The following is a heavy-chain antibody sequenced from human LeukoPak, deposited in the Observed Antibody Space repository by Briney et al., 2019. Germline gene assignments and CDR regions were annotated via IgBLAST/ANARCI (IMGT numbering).Heavy chain of an antibody. D-gene: IGHD3-10*01. CDR1: GGSFGGYY. Sequence: PSETLSLTCAVYGGSFGGYYWSWIRQPPGKGLEWIGEINHSGSTNYNPSLKSRVTISVDTSKNQFSLKLSSVTAADTAVYYCASGGLLWFGELNFDYWGQGTLVTVSS. CDR2: INHSGST. CDR3: ASGGLLWFGELNFDY. V-gene: IGHV4-34*01. J-gene: IGHJ4*02.